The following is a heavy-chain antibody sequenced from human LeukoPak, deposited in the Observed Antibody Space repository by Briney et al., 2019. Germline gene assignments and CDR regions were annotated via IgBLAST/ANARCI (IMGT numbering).Heavy chain of an antibody. J-gene: IGHJ4*02. CDR3: AKDLGYCSSTTCYGFDY. Sequence: GGSLRLSCAASGFTFSSYAMSWVRQAPGKGLEWVSDINGSGGSTYYADSVKGRFTISRDNSKSTLYLQMNSLRAEDTAFYYCAKDLGYCSSTTCYGFDYWGQGTLVTVSS. D-gene: IGHD2-2*01. CDR2: INGSGGST. CDR1: GFTFSSYA. V-gene: IGHV3-23*01.